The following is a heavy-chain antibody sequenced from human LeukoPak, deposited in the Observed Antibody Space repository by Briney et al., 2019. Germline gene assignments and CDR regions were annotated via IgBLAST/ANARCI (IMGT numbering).Heavy chain of an antibody. Sequence: SETLSLTCAVYGGSFSGYYWSWIRQPPGKGLEWIGEINHSGSTNYNPSLKSRVTISVDTSKNQFSLKLRSVTAADTAVYYCARGGGYYGSGSYSLPYYYYYYYMAVWGKGTTVTVSS. D-gene: IGHD3-10*01. J-gene: IGHJ6*03. CDR2: INHSGST. V-gene: IGHV4-34*01. CDR1: GGSFSGYY. CDR3: ARGGGYYGSGSYSLPYYYYYYYMAV.